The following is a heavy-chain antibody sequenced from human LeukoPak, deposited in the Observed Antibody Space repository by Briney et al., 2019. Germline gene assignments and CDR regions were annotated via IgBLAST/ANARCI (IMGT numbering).Heavy chain of an antibody. CDR1: GFTFSSYW. CDR3: ARGDGTHYYYYMDV. V-gene: IGHV3-7*01. Sequence: GGSLRLSCAASGFTFSSYWMRWVGQAPGKGLEWGVNIKQDGSEKYYVDSVKGRFTISRDNAKNSLYLQMNSLRAEKTAVYYCARGDGTHYYYYMDVWGKGTTVTDSS. D-gene: IGHD6-13*01. J-gene: IGHJ6*03. CDR2: IKQDGSEK.